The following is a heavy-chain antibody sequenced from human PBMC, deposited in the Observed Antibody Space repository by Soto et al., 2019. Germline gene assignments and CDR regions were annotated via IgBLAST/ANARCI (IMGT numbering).Heavy chain of an antibody. CDR2: IKQDGSEK. J-gene: IGHJ4*02. V-gene: IGHV3-7*04. D-gene: IGHD3-10*01. CDR1: GFTFSSYW. CDR3: ARVYYYGSGKGRSFDY. Sequence: GSLRLSCAASGFTFSSYWMSWVRQAPGKGLEWVANIKQDGSEKYYVDSVKGRFTISRDNAKNSLYLQMNSLRAEDTAVYYCARVYYYGSGKGRSFDYWGQGTLVTVSS.